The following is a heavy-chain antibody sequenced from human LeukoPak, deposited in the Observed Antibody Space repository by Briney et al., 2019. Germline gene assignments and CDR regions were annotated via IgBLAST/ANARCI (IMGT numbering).Heavy chain of an antibody. V-gene: IGHV4-30-4*01. CDR2: IYYRGTA. CDR1: GGSINNGDNY. Sequence: SETLSLTCIVSGGSINNGDNYWSWIRQPPGKGLEWIGFIYYRGTAYYNPSLKSRVTLSIDTSKNQFSLKVNSVTAADTAVYFCARIQGNGAYGWDYFDYWGQGVPVTVSS. CDR3: ARIQGNGAYGWDYFDY. J-gene: IGHJ4*02. D-gene: IGHD3-16*01.